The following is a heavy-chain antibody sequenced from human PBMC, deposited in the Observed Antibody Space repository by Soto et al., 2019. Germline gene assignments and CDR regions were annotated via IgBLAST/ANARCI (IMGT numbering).Heavy chain of an antibody. CDR3: VKDDYDILTGYPKLDY. V-gene: IGHV3-64D*06. D-gene: IGHD3-9*01. J-gene: IGHJ4*02. CDR1: GLTFGNYS. Sequence: PAESLRPSCLASGLTFGNYSMHWVRQAPGKGLEYVSAISSNGGSTYYADSVKGRFTISRDNSKNTLYIQMSSLRAEDTAVYYCVKDDYDILTGYPKLDYWGQGT. CDR2: ISSNGGST.